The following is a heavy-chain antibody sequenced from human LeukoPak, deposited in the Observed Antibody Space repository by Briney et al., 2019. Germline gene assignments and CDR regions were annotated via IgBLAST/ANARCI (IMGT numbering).Heavy chain of an antibody. V-gene: IGHV4-39*01. J-gene: IGHJ6*02. D-gene: IGHD3-10*01. CDR3: ARVGMWFGPDDYYYGMDV. Sequence: SETLSLTCPVSGGSISSSSFYWGWIRQPPGKGLEWIGSIYYSGSTYYNPSLKSRVTISVDTSKNQFSLKLSSVTAADTAVYYCARVGMWFGPDDYYYGMDVWGQGTTVTVSS. CDR2: IYYSGST. CDR1: GGSISSSSFY.